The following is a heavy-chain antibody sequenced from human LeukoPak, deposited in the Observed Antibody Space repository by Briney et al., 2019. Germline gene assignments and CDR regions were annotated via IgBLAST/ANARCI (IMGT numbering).Heavy chain of an antibody. CDR3: ARSFEIWFGELLGGMDV. V-gene: IGHV4-34*01. J-gene: IGHJ6*02. D-gene: IGHD3-10*01. CDR1: GGSFSAYY. CDR2: INHSGSA. Sequence: SETLSLTCAVSGGSFSAYYWTWIRQPPGKGLEWIGEINHSGSANYNPSLKCRVTISLDTSKNQFSLKLSSVTAADTAVYYCARSFEIWFGELLGGMDVWGQGTTVTVSS.